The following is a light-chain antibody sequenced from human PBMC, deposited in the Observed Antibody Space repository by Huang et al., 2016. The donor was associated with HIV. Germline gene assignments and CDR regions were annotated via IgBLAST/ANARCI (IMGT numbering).Light chain of an antibody. CDR2: AAS. Sequence: EIQMTQSPSSVSASVGDRATISCRASQGIANHLAWYQQRPGKAPKLLLYAASALQSGVPSRFSGSGSGTEFTLTISSLQPEDVATYFCQKYNSAPRTFGPGTKVEIK. CDR3: QKYNSAPRT. J-gene: IGKJ3*01. V-gene: IGKV1-27*01. CDR1: QGIANH.